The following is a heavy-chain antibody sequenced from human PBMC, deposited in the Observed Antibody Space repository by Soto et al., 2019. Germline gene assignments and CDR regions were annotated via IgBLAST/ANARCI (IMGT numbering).Heavy chain of an antibody. Sequence: SETLSLTCTVSGGSISSYYWSWIRQPPGKGLEWIGYIYYSGSTNYNPSLKSRVTISVDTSKNQFSLKLSSVTAADTAVYYCARGFTLACSGGSCYEEGFDYWGQGTLVTVSS. D-gene: IGHD2-15*01. CDR3: ARGFTLACSGGSCYEEGFDY. J-gene: IGHJ4*02. CDR1: GGSISSYY. CDR2: IYYSGST. V-gene: IGHV4-59*01.